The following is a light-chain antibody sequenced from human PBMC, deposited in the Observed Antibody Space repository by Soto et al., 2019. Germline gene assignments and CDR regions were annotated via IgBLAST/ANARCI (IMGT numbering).Light chain of an antibody. Sequence: AIQMTQSPSSLSASVGERVTITCRASQGIRNDLGWYQQKPGKAPKLLIYAASSIPSGVPSRFSGSGSGTDFTLTISSLQPEDFATYYCLQDYNYPRTFGQGTKVDIK. CDR1: QGIRND. CDR3: LQDYNYPRT. V-gene: IGKV1-6*01. CDR2: AAS. J-gene: IGKJ1*01.